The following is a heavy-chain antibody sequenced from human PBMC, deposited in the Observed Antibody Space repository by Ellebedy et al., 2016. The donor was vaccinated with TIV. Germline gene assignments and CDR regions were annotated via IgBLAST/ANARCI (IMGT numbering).Heavy chain of an antibody. D-gene: IGHD4/OR15-4a*01. Sequence: GESLKISCAASGFTFSSYSMNWVRQAPGKGLEWVSSISSSSGYRYYADSVKGRFTISRDNAKNSLYLQMNSLRAKDTAVYYCARVYGDYRVDVWGQGTTVTVSS. CDR1: GFTFSSYS. CDR2: ISSSSGYR. CDR3: ARVYGDYRVDV. V-gene: IGHV3-21*01. J-gene: IGHJ6*02.